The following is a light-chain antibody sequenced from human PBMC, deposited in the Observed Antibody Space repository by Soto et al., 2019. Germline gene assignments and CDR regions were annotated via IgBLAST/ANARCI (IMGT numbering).Light chain of an antibody. CDR3: QRYDSSPYA. CDR1: QRVRSNY. J-gene: IGKJ2*01. V-gene: IGKV3-20*01. CDR2: DAS. Sequence: IVLTQSPGTLSLSPGERATLSCWASQRVRSNYLAWYQHKPGPTPRLLIYDASTRDTGIPEMFSGTWSGSDFTLAIGSLEPEDSAVYYCQRYDSSPYAFGQGTTLEIK.